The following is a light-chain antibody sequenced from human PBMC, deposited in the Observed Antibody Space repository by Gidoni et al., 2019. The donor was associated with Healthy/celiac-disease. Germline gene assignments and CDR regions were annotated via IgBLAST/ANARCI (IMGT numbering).Light chain of an antibody. V-gene: IGKV3-15*01. CDR3: QQYNNWPPYT. Sequence: ELAMTQSPATLSVSPGERATLSCSASQSVSSNLAWYQQKPGQAPRLLIYGASTRATGMPARFSGSGSGTEFTLTISSLQSEDFAVYYCQQYNNWPPYTFGQGTKLEIK. J-gene: IGKJ2*01. CDR1: QSVSSN. CDR2: GAS.